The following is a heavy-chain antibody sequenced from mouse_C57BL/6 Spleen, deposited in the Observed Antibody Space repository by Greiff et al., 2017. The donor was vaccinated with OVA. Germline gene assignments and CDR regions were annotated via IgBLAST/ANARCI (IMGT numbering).Heavy chain of an antibody. D-gene: IGHD1-1*01. Sequence: QVQLKESGPGLVAPSQSLSITCTVSGFSLTSYAISWVRQPPGKGLEWLGVIWTGGGTNYNSALKSRLSISKDNSKSQVFLKMNSLQTDDTARYYCARNFPHYYGSSYYFDYWGQGTTLTVSS. CDR1: GFSLTSYA. CDR3: ARNFPHYYGSSYYFDY. J-gene: IGHJ2*01. CDR2: IWTGGGT. V-gene: IGHV2-9-1*01.